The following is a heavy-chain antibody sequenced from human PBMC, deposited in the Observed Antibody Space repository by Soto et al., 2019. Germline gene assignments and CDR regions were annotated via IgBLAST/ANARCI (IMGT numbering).Heavy chain of an antibody. CDR3: ARNSLRNLPGIAAAGANYFYTGMDV. D-gene: IGHD6-13*01. J-gene: IGHJ6*02. CDR2: IYHSGST. Sequence: SETLSLTCAVSGGSISSSNWWSWVRQPPGKGLEWIGEIYHSGSTNYNPSLKSRVTISVDKSKNQFSLKLSSVTAADTAVYYCARNSLRNLPGIAAAGANYFYTGMDVGGQGATVTVS. CDR1: GGSISSSNW. V-gene: IGHV4-4*02.